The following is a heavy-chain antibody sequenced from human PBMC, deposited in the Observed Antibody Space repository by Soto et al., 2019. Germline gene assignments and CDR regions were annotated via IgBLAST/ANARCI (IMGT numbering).Heavy chain of an antibody. CDR1: GDSVSSNSAA. CDR2: TYYRSKWYN. CDR3: ARAVRGIADRPFYYYAMDV. Sequence: SQTLSLTCAISGDSVSSNSAAWNWIRQSPSRGLEWLGRTYYRSKWYNDYAVSVKSRITINPDTSKNQFSLQLNSVTPEDTAVYYCARAVRGIADRPFYYYAMDVWGQGTTVTVSS. D-gene: IGHD6-6*01. V-gene: IGHV6-1*01. J-gene: IGHJ6*02.